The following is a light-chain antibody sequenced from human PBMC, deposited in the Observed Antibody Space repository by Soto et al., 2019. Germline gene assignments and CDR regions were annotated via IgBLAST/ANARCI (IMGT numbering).Light chain of an antibody. CDR2: VAS. CDR3: QHFDSSPT. J-gene: IGKJ4*01. Sequence: EIVLTQSPGTLSLSPGESATLSCRASQTVSRSYFVWYQQKPGQAPRLLIYVASARAPGIPDRFSGTGSGTESTLTISRLESEDFAVYFCQHFDSSPTFGGGTKVEIK. V-gene: IGKV3-20*01. CDR1: QTVSRSY.